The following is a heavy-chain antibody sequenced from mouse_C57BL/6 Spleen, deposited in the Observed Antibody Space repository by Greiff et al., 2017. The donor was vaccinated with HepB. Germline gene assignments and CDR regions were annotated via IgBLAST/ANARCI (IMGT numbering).Heavy chain of an antibody. CDR1: GYAFSSSW. Sequence: QVQLQQSGPELVKPGASVKISCKASGYAFSSSWMNWVKQRPGKGLEWIGRIYPGDGDTNYNGKFKGKATLTADKSSSTAYMQLSSLTSEDSAVYFCARGSYYSNFEGYAMDYWGQGTSVTVSS. CDR2: IYPGDGDT. CDR3: ARGSYYSNFEGYAMDY. J-gene: IGHJ4*01. V-gene: IGHV1-82*01. D-gene: IGHD2-5*01.